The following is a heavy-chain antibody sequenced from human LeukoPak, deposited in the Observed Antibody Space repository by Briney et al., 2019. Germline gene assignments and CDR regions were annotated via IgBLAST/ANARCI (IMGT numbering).Heavy chain of an antibody. D-gene: IGHD6-19*01. CDR3: ARWGSGWYYFDY. V-gene: IGHV4-34*01. CDR2: INHSGST. J-gene: IGHJ4*02. Sequence: PSETLSLTCAVYGGSFSGYYWSWIRQPPGKGLEWIGEINHSGSTNYNPSLKSQVTISVDTSKNQFSLKLSSVTAADTAVYYCARWGSGWYYFDYWGQGTLVTVSS. CDR1: GGSFSGYY.